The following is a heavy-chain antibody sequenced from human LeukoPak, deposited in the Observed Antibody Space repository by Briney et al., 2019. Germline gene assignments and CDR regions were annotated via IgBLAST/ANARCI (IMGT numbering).Heavy chain of an antibody. D-gene: IGHD2-2*01. J-gene: IGHJ6*02. CDR3: AREKVVPAATVFFYGMDV. V-gene: IGHV1-2*02. Sequence: ASVKVSCKASGGTFSSYAISWVRQAPGQGLEWMGWINPNSGGTNYAQKFQGRVTMTRDTSISTAYMEQSRLRSDDTAVYYCAREKVVPAATVFFYGMDVWGQGTTVTVSS. CDR1: GGTFSSYA. CDR2: INPNSGGT.